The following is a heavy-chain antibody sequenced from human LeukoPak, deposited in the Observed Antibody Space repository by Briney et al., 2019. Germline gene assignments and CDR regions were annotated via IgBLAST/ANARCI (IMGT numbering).Heavy chain of an antibody. CDR2: IKQDGSEK. D-gene: IGHD3-10*01. CDR3: AKDVARFGELPPYDAFDI. CDR1: GFTFSSYW. V-gene: IGHV3-7*01. J-gene: IGHJ3*02. Sequence: GGSLRLSCAASGFTFSSYWMSWVRQAPGKGLEWVANIKQDGSEKYYVDSVKGRFTISRDNSKNTLYLQMNSLRAEDTAVYYCAKDVARFGELPPYDAFDIWGQGTMVTVSS.